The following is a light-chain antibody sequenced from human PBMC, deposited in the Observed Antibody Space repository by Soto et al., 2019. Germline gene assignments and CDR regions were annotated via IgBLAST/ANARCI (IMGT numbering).Light chain of an antibody. V-gene: IGKV3-20*01. CDR1: QSVSSNY. CDR3: HQYGTSPLT. Sequence: LVFTQSPGTLSLSPWERATLSCTPSQSVSSNYLAWYQQKPGQAPRLLIYGASSRATGIPDRFSGSGSGTDFTLTISRLEPEDFAVYYCHQYGTSPLTFGGGTKVDIK. CDR2: GAS. J-gene: IGKJ4*01.